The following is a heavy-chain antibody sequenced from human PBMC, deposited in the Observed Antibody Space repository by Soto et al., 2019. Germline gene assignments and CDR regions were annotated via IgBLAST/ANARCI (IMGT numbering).Heavy chain of an antibody. V-gene: IGHV3-23*01. Sequence: EVQLLDSGGGLVQPGGSLRLSCAASGFTFSGSALTWVRQAPGKGLEWVSAISGGGAATFYADSVKGRFTISRDNSKNTLYLQMNTLRAEDTAVYYCARKVSGSTGRPDLWYFDLWGRGTLVTVSS. D-gene: IGHD3-10*01. CDR3: ARKVSGSTGRPDLWYFDL. CDR2: ISGGGAAT. J-gene: IGHJ2*01. CDR1: GFTFSGSA.